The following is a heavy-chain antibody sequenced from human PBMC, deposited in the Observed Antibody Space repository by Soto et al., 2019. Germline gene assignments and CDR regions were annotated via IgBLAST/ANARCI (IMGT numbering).Heavy chain of an antibody. CDR1: GGSINSDF. CDR2: IYYSGST. Sequence: SETLSLTCTVSGGSINSDFWTWIRQPPGKGLEWIGYIYYSGSTRYNPSPKSRVIISGDTSKNQLSLRLSSVTTADTAVYYCARGVSQCMHVCGQATTVTLS. V-gene: IGHV4-59*01. CDR3: ARGVSQCMHV. J-gene: IGHJ6*02.